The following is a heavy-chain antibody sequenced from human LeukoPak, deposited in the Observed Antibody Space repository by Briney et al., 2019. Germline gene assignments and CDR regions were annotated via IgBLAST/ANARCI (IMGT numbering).Heavy chain of an antibody. D-gene: IGHD2-15*01. CDR1: GYIFTSYG. Sequence: GASVKVSCKASGYIFTSYGISWVRQAPGQGLEWMGWISAYNGNTNYAQKLQGRVTMTTDTSTSTAYMELRSLRSDDTAVYHCARTPYCSGGSCYSSAFDIWGQGTMVIVSS. CDR3: ARTPYCSGGSCYSSAFDI. V-gene: IGHV1-18*01. J-gene: IGHJ3*02. CDR2: ISAYNGNT.